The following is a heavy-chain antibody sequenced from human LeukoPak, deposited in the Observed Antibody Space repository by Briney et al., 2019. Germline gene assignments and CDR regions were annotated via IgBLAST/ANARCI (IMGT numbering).Heavy chain of an antibody. CDR1: GGSISSSNW. D-gene: IGHD1-14*01. CDR3: ARGLNNRKSGRRFDVFEI. Sequence: PSGTLSLTCAVSGGSISSSNWWSWVRQPPGQGLEWIGEIYYSGSTNYNPSLKSRVTISADTSKNQFSLRLSSVTAADTAVYYCARGLNNRKSGRRFDVFEIWGQGTMVTVSS. J-gene: IGHJ3*02. CDR2: IYYSGST. V-gene: IGHV4-4*02.